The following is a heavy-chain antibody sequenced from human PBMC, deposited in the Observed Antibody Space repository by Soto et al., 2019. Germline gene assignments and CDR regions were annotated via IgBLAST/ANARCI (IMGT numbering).Heavy chain of an antibody. V-gene: IGHV4-34*01. Sequence: SETLSLTCVVYGGSFSGYYWSWIRQSPGKXLEWIGGINHRGSTSYNPSLESRVTISVDTSKNQFSLKLPSVTAADTAMYYCARDGFCTSTTCRVGNWFDPWGQGTLVTVSS. CDR2: INHRGST. J-gene: IGHJ5*02. D-gene: IGHD2-2*01. CDR1: GGSFSGYY. CDR3: ARDGFCTSTTCRVGNWFDP.